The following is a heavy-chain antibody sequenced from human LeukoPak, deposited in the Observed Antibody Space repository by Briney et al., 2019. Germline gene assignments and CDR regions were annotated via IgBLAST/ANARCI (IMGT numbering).Heavy chain of an antibody. J-gene: IGHJ4*02. CDR2: ISSNGGST. CDR3: VKYFGYYYAHYYFES. Sequence: GGSLRLSCSASGFTFSNYAMHWVRQAPGKGLQNVSGISSNGGSTCYPHSVKGIFTISSDNSLNPLHLQISCLIAEDPAVYYCVKYFGYYYAHYYFESWGQGTLVTVSS. D-gene: IGHD3-10*01. CDR1: GFTFSNYA. V-gene: IGHV3-64D*09.